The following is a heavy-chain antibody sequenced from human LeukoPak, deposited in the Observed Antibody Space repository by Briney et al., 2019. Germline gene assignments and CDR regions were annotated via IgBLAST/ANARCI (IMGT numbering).Heavy chain of an antibody. CDR2: IYYSGST. J-gene: IGHJ3*02. D-gene: IGHD3-22*01. CDR3: ARDLTSGYSLNDAFDI. V-gene: IGHV4-59*01. Sequence: PSETLSLTCTVSGGSISSYYWSWIRQPPGKGLEWIGYIYYSGSTNYNPSLKSRVTISVDTSKNQFSLKLSSVTAADTAVYYCARDLTSGYSLNDAFDIWGQGTTVTVSS. CDR1: GGSISSYY.